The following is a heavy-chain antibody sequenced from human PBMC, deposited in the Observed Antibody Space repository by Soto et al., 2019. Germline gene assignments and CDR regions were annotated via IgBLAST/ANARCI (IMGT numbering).Heavy chain of an antibody. D-gene: IGHD4-17*01. CDR3: AKDITRDYGDYKDAFDI. CDR1: GFTFDDYA. CDR2: IRWHSGSI. J-gene: IGHJ3*02. V-gene: IGHV3-9*01. Sequence: EVQLGESGGGLVQPGRSLRLSCAASGFTFDDYAMHWVRQAPGKGLEWVSGIRWHSGSIGYAESVKGRFTISRDNAKNSLYLQMNSLRAKDTALYYCAKDITRDYGDYKDAFDIWGQGTMVTVSS.